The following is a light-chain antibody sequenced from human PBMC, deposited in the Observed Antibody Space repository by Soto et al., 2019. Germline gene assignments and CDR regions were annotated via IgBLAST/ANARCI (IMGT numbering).Light chain of an antibody. CDR2: EVN. CDR1: SSDVGGYKY. J-gene: IGLJ1*01. CDR3: SSYAGINNLGV. V-gene: IGLV2-8*01. Sequence: QSALTQPPSASGSPGQSVTISCTGTSSDVGGYKYVSWYQQHPGKAPKLMIFEVNNRPSGVPDRFSGSKSGNTASLTVSGLQAEDEADYYSSSYAGINNLGVFGTGTKLTVL.